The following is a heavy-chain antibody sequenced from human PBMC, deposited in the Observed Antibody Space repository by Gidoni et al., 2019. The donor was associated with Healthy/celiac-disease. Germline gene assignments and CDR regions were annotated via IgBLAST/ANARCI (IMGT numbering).Heavy chain of an antibody. D-gene: IGHD2-15*01. CDR3: AREMGAVVVVGDYYYGMDV. CDR2: ISSSSSYI. V-gene: IGHV3-21*01. CDR1: GFTFSSYS. J-gene: IGHJ6*02. Sequence: EVQLVESVGGLVKPGGSLRLSCAASGFTFSSYSMNWVRQAPGKGLEWVSSISSSSSYIYYADSVKGRFTISRDNAKNSLYLQMNSLRAEDTAVYYCAREMGAVVVVGDYYYGMDVWGQGTTVTVSS.